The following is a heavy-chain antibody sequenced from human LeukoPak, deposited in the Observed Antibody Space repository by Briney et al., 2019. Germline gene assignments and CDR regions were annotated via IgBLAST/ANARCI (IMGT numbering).Heavy chain of an antibody. J-gene: IGHJ3*02. CDR1: GGSISSSSYY. CDR2: IYYSGST. Sequence: SETLSLTCTVSGGSISSSSYYWGWIRQPPGKGLEWIGSIYYSGSTYYNPSLKSRVTISVDTSKNQFSLKLSSVTAADTAVYYCARTTVTTLVVNAFDIWGQGTMVTVSS. V-gene: IGHV4-39*01. D-gene: IGHD4-17*01. CDR3: ARTTVTTLVVNAFDI.